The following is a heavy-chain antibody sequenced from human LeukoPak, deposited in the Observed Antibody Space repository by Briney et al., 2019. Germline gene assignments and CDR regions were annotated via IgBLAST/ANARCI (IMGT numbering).Heavy chain of an antibody. CDR1: GFTFTNYG. D-gene: IGHD5-12*01. CDR2: IRFDGTNK. CDR3: AKTQVQCNVATVIDY. V-gene: IGHV3-30*02. Sequence: PGGSLRLSCAASGFTFTNYGMRWVRQAPGKGLEWVAFIRFDGTNKYYEDSVKGRFTISRDNSKNTLYLQMNSLKPEDTAVYYCAKTQVQCNVATVIDYWGQGTLVTVSS. J-gene: IGHJ4*02.